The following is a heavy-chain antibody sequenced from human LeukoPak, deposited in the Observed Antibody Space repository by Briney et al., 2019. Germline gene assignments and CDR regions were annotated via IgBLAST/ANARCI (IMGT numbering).Heavy chain of an antibody. D-gene: IGHD3-10*01. J-gene: IGHJ4*02. CDR1: GFTVSSKH. V-gene: IGHV3-66*01. Sequence: GGSLRLSCAASGFTVSSKHMSWVRQAPGKGPEWVSVIHPNTSTYYADSVKGRFTISRDDSKNTLYLQMHSLRAEDTAIYYCAKDPGYSSGAYYGDYWGQGTLVTVSS. CDR2: IHPNTST. CDR3: AKDPGYSSGAYYGDY.